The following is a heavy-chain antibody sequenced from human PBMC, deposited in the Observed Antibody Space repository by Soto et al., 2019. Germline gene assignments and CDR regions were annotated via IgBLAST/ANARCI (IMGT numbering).Heavy chain of an antibody. CDR2: IIPIFGTA. CDR1: GGTFSSYA. Sequence: SVKVSCKASGGTFSSYAISWLRQAPGQGLEWMGGIIPIFGTANYAQKFQGRVTITADKSTSTAYMELSSLRPEDTAVYYCAREGYYYDSSGYYYDYYWGQGTLVTVSS. V-gene: IGHV1-69*06. D-gene: IGHD3-22*01. J-gene: IGHJ4*02. CDR3: AREGYYYDSSGYYYDYY.